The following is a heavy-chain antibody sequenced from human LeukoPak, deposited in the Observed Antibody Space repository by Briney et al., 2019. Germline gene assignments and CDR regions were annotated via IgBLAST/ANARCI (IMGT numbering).Heavy chain of an antibody. Sequence: GGSLRLSCAASGFTFSIYGMSWVRQAPGKGLEWVSAISGSGAGTYYADSVKGRFTISRDNSKNTLYLQMNSLRAEDTAVYYCARVEDSSSSGQDYWGQGTLVTVSS. CDR2: ISGSGAGT. CDR1: GFTFSIYG. CDR3: ARVEDSSSSGQDY. J-gene: IGHJ4*02. D-gene: IGHD6-6*01. V-gene: IGHV3-23*01.